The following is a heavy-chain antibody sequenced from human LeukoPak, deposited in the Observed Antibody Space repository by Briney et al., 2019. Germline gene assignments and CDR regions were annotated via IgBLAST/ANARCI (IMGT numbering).Heavy chain of an antibody. J-gene: IGHJ4*02. CDR3: ARALDSWGGLSLPDF. CDR1: GYSFTNYA. CDR2: IHPRTGNP. D-gene: IGHD3-16*01. Sequence: GASVKVSCKASGYSFTNYAMNWVRQAPGQGLEFMGWIHPRTGNPAYAQGFSGRFVFSLDTSVTTTYLQISDLKAGDTAVYFCARALDSWGGLSLPDFWGQGTLVTVSS. V-gene: IGHV7-4-1*02.